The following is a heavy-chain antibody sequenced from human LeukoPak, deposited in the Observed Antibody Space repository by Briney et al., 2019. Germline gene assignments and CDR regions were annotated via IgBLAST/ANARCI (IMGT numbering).Heavy chain of an antibody. J-gene: IGHJ6*03. CDR2: IIPIFGTA. D-gene: IGHD1-26*01. CDR3: ARSPVGPYYYYYYMDV. V-gene: IGHV1-69*06. Sequence: GASVKVSCKASGGTFSSYAISWVRQAPGQGLEWMGGIIPIFGTANYAQKFQGRVTITADKSTSTAYMELSSLRSEDTAVYYCARSPVGPYYYYYYMDVWGKGTTVTVSS. CDR1: GGTFSSYA.